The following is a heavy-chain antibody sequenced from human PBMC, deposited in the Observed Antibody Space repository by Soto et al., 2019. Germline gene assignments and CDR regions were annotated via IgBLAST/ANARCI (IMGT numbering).Heavy chain of an antibody. J-gene: IGHJ4*02. CDR2: ISGSGGST. D-gene: IGHD3-9*01. V-gene: IGHV3-23*01. CDR3: PVYYDILTGSPALDY. CDR1: GFTFSSYA. Sequence: PGGSLRLSCAASGFTFSSYAMSWVRQAPGKGLEWVSAISGSGGSTYYADSVKGRFTISRDNSKNTLYLQMNSLRAEDTAVYYCPVYYDILTGSPALDYCGQRTLVTVSS.